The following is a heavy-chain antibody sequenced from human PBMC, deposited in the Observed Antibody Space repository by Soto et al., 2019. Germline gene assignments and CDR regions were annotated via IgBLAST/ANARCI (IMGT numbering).Heavy chain of an antibody. Sequence: QVQLVESGGGVVQPGRSLRLSCAASGFTFSSYAMHWVRQAPGKGLEWVAVISYDGSNKYYADSVKGRFTISRDNSKNTLYLQMNSLRAEDTAVYYCARDRETIVVVTYGMDVWGQETTVTVSS. CDR3: ARDRETIVVVTYGMDV. V-gene: IGHV3-30-3*01. D-gene: IGHD2-21*02. J-gene: IGHJ6*02. CDR1: GFTFSSYA. CDR2: ISYDGSNK.